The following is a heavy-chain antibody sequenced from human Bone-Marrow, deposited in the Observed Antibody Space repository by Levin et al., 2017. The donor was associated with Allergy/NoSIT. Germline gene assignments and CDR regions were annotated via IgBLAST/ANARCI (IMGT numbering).Heavy chain of an antibody. CDR2: ISYDGSNK. CDR1: GFTFSSYA. CDR3: ARADLGRDYFDY. Sequence: GGSLRLSCAASGFTFSSYAMHWVRQAPGKGLEWVAVISYDGSNKYYADSVKGRFTISRDNSKNTLYLQMNSLRAEDTAVYYCARADLGRDYFDYWGQGTLVTVSS. V-gene: IGHV3-30*04. J-gene: IGHJ4*02.